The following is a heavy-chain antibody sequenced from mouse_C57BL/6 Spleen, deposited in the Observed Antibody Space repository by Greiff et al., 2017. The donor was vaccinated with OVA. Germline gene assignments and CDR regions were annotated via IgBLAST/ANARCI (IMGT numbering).Heavy chain of an antibody. D-gene: IGHD1-1*01. Sequence: EVQLVESGGGLVQPKGSLKLSCAASGFSFNTYAMNWVRQAPGKGLEWVARIRSKSNNYATYYADSVKDRFTISRDDSESMLYLQMNNLKTEDTAMYYCVRHVYYGSSLYYYAMDYWGQGTSVTVSS. V-gene: IGHV10-1*01. CDR1: GFSFNTYA. J-gene: IGHJ4*01. CDR3: VRHVYYGSSLYYYAMDY. CDR2: IRSKSNNYAT.